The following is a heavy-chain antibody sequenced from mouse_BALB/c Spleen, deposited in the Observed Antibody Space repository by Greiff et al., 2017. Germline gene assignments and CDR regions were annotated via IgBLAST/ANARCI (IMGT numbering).Heavy chain of an antibody. CDR1: GYSITSGYY. CDR3: ARRANHPAWFAD. Sequence: EVQLQESGPGLVKPSQSLSITCSVTGYSITSGYYWNWIRQFPGNKLEWMGYISYDGSNNYNPSLKNRISIPRDTSKNQFFLKLNSVTTEDTATYYCARRANHPAWFADWGQGTLVTVSA. V-gene: IGHV3-6*02. J-gene: IGHJ3*01. CDR2: ISYDGSN. D-gene: IGHD1-1*01.